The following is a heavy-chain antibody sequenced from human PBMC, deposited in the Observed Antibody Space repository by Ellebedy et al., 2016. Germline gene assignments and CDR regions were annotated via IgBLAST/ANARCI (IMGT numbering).Heavy chain of an antibody. CDR2: TSHDGDIK. Sequence: GGSLRPSCAASASTFSSYSMHWVRQAPGKGLEWVAVTSHDGDIKYYTDPVKGRFTISRDYARRSLYLQMNGLKDEDTGLYYCARERQGTFEHGLDVWGQGTTVTVSS. CDR1: ASTFSSYS. V-gene: IGHV3-30-3*01. CDR3: ARERQGTFEHGLDV. J-gene: IGHJ6*02. D-gene: IGHD3-10*01.